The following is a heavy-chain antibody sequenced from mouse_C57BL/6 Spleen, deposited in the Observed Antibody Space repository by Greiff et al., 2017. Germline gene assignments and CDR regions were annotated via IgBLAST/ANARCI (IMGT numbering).Heavy chain of an antibody. V-gene: IGHV2-2*01. CDR2: IWCGGST. J-gene: IGHJ3*01. CDR1: GFSLTSYG. Sequence: VQLQESGPGLVQPSQSLSITCTVSGFSLTSYGVHWVRPSPGKGLEWLGVIWCGGSTDYNAAFISRLSISKDNSKSQVFFKMNSLQADDTAIYYCASDLRRFAYWGQGTLVTVSA. CDR3: ASDLRRFAY.